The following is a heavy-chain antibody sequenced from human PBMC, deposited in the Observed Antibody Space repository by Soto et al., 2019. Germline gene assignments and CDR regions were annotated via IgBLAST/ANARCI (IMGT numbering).Heavy chain of an antibody. Sequence: GGSLRLSCAASGFTFSSYGMHWVRQAPGKGLEWVAVISYDGSNKYYADSVKGRFTISRDNSKNTLYLQMNSLRAEDTAVYYCAKVGGSSPYYGMDVWGQGTTVTVSS. CDR1: GFTFSSYG. D-gene: IGHD6-6*01. V-gene: IGHV3-30*18. CDR3: AKVGGSSPYYGMDV. J-gene: IGHJ6*02. CDR2: ISYDGSNK.